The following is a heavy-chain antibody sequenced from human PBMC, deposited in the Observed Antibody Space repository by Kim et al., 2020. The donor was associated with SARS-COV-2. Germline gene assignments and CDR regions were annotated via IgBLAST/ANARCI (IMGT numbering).Heavy chain of an antibody. D-gene: IGHD6-19*01. CDR2: ISSSSSTI. V-gene: IGHV3-48*04. J-gene: IGHJ4*02. CDR1: GFTFSSYS. Sequence: GGSLRLSCAASGFTFSSYSMNWVRQAPGKGLEWVSYISSSSSTIYYADSVKGRFTISRDNAKNSLYLQMNSLRAEDTAVYYCARSLRGGIVVAGRERPREYWGQGTLVTVSS. CDR3: ARSLRGGIVVAGRERPREY.